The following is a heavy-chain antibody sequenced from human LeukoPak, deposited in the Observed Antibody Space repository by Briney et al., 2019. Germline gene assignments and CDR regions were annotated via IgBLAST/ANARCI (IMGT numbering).Heavy chain of an antibody. CDR1: GYSFTSYW. Sequence: GESLKISCKGSGYSFTSYWIGWVRQMPGKGLEWMGIIYPGDSDTRYSPSFQGQVTISADKSISTAYLQWSSLKASDTAMYYCARHHHPDSSGYYYEQLNYWGQGTLVTVSS. CDR2: IYPGDSDT. D-gene: IGHD3-22*01. J-gene: IGHJ4*02. V-gene: IGHV5-51*01. CDR3: ARHHHPDSSGYYYEQLNY.